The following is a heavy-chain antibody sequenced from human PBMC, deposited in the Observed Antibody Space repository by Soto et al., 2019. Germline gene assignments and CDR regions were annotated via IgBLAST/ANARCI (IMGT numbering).Heavy chain of an antibody. D-gene: IGHD3-3*01. Sequence: VASVKVSCKASGYTFTGYYMHWVRQAPGQGLEWMGWINPNSGGTNYAQKFQGRVTMTRDTSISTAYMELSRLRSDDTAVYYCARAYYDFWSGYFRSTYHYYGMDVWGQGTTVTVSS. CDR2: INPNSGGT. V-gene: IGHV1-2*02. CDR3: ARAYYDFWSGYFRSTYHYYGMDV. J-gene: IGHJ6*02. CDR1: GYTFTGYY.